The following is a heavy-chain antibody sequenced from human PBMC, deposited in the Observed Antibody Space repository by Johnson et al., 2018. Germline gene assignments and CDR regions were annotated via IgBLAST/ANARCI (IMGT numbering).Heavy chain of an antibody. V-gene: IGHV3-48*01. J-gene: IGHJ1*01. D-gene: IGHD3-22*01. CDR1: GLSFSSYS. Sequence: EVQLLESGGGLVQPGGSLRLSCEATGLSFSSYSLNWVRQAPGKGLEWISYISSSSRTIYYADSVKGRFTIPRDNAKNSLYLRMNSLRAEDTAVNYCARVTTDFYDKSCYGFQHWGQGTLVTVSS. CDR3: ARVTTDFYDKSCYGFQH. CDR2: ISSSSRTI.